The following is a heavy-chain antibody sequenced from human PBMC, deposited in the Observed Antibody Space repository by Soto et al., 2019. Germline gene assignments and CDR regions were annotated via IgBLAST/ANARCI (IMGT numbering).Heavy chain of an antibody. V-gene: IGHV3-23*01. Sequence: EVQLLESGGGLGQPGGSLRLSCAASGFTFSSYAMSWVRQAPGKGLEWVSAISGSGGSTYYAASVKGRFTISRDNSKNTLYLQMNSLRAEDTAVYYCASDYYGSGSYYGGDYWGQGTLVTVSS. CDR1: GFTFSSYA. CDR3: ASDYYGSGSYYGGDY. J-gene: IGHJ4*02. D-gene: IGHD3-10*01. CDR2: ISGSGGST.